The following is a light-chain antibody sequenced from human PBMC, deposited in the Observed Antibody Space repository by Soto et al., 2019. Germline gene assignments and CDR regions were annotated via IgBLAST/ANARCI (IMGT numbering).Light chain of an antibody. CDR3: QQSQNTPRT. Sequence: DIQLTQSPSFLSASVGDRVTITCRASQGVSSFLAWYQQKPGKAPELLIYAASTLQSGVPSRFSGSGSGTEFTLTISSLQPEDSATYYCQQSQNTPRTFGQGTKVDIK. J-gene: IGKJ1*01. CDR1: QGVSSF. V-gene: IGKV1-9*01. CDR2: AAS.